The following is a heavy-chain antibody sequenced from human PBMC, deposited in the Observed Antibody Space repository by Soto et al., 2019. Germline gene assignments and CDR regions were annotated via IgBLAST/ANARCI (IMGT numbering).Heavy chain of an antibody. V-gene: IGHV4-4*02. CDR1: GASISKSFW. J-gene: IGHJ4*02. Sequence: QMQLQESGPGLVKPSGTLSLTCAVSGASISKSFWWRGLRQPPGKGLEWIGEISYGGDTNYSPSLEGRVTISMDKSRNQFSLNLTSVTAADTAVYYCARGYSGFSQISYYFESRCQGTLVTVSS. CDR3: ARGYSGFSQISYYFES. CDR2: ISYGGDT. D-gene: IGHD5-12*01.